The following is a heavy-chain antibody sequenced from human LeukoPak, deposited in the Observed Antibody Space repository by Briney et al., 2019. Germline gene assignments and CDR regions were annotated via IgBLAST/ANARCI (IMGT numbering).Heavy chain of an antibody. V-gene: IGHV3-7*01. D-gene: IGHD3-10*01. CDR2: IDPDGSEK. Sequence: GGSLRLSCAASGFTFNSYWMSWVRQAPGKGLEWVANIDPDGSEKQYGDPVKGRFTTSRDNAKNSLYLQMNSLRAEDTAIYYCARIYYFGDNNWRYFDNWGQGTLVTVSS. J-gene: IGHJ4*02. CDR3: ARIYYFGDNNWRYFDN. CDR1: GFTFNSYW.